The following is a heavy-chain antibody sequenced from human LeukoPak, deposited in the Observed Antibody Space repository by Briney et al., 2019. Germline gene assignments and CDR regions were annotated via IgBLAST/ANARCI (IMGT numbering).Heavy chain of an antibody. CDR1: GFTFSTYD. CDR3: AKGKDIVHHLDY. D-gene: IGHD2-8*01. CDR2: IGTTDDT. J-gene: IGHJ4*02. Sequence: GGSLRLSCAASGFTFSTYDMHWLRQVTGRGLEWVSAIGTTDDTYYPDSVKGRFAISRENARNSLYLQMNSLRAGDTAVYYCAKGKDIVHHLDYWGQGTLVTVSS. V-gene: IGHV3-13*01.